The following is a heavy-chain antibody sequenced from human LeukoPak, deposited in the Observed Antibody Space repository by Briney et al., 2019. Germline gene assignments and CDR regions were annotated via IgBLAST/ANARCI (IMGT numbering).Heavy chain of an antibody. Sequence: GGSLRLSCAASGFTFSSYAMSWVRQAPGKGLEWVSAISGSGGSTYFADSVKGRFTISRDNPKNSLYLQMNSLRAEDTAVYYCARDLNWETYWGQGTLVSVSS. D-gene: IGHD7-27*01. CDR1: GFTFSSYA. J-gene: IGHJ4*02. V-gene: IGHV3-23*01. CDR3: ARDLNWETY. CDR2: ISGSGGST.